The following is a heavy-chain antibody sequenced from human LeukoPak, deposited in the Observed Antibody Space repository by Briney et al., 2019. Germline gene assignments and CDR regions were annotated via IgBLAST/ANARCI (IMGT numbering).Heavy chain of an antibody. CDR1: GYTFTGYY. D-gene: IGHD3-22*01. CDR3: ARGARDYYDSSGYYTY. J-gene: IGHJ4*02. V-gene: IGHV1-2*06. CDR2: INPNSGGT. Sequence: ASVKVSCKASGYTFTGYYMHWVRQAPGQGLEWMGRINPNSGGTNYAQKFQGRVTMTGGTSISTAYMELSRLRSDDTAVYYCARGARDYYDSSGYYTYWGQGTLVTVSS.